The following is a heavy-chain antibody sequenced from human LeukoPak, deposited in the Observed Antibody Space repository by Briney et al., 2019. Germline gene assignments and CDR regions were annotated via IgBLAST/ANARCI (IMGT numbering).Heavy chain of an antibody. CDR1: GGSISSGSYY. V-gene: IGHV4-61*02. CDR2: IYTSGST. CDR3: AREAGDSGSPGDY. D-gene: IGHD1-26*01. Sequence: SETLSLTCTVSGGSISSGSYYWRWIRQPAGKGLEWIGRIYTSGSTNYNPSLKGRVTISVDTSKNQFSLKLSSVTAADTAVYYCAREAGDSGSPGDYWDQGTLVTVSS. J-gene: IGHJ4*02.